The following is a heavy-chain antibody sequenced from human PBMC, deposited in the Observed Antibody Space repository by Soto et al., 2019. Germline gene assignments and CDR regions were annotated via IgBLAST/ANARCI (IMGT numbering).Heavy chain of an antibody. CDR3: ARGPYYDLIWNYYYMDV. J-gene: IGHJ6*03. V-gene: IGHV4-59*08. CDR1: GGSISGHY. CDR2: MYYSGST. D-gene: IGHD3-16*01. Sequence: QVQLQESGPGLVKPSETLSLSCSVSGGSISGHYWSWVRQTPGKGLEWIGYMYYSGSTTYNPSLKSRVTISVVTSKNHFSLRLTSVTAADTAVYYCARGPYYDLIWNYYYMDVWGKGTTVTASS.